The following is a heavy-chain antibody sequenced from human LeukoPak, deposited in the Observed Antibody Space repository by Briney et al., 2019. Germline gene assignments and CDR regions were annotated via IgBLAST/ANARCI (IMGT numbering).Heavy chain of an antibody. Sequence: SETLSLTCTASGGSFSGYYWSWIRQPPGKGLEWIGEINHSGSTYYNPSLKTRVIISVDTSKNQFSLRLSSVIAADTAVYYCARGGGHSAYNYYYMDVWGKGTTVTVSS. CDR2: INHSGST. CDR3: ARGGGHSAYNYYYMDV. D-gene: IGHD5-12*01. V-gene: IGHV4-34*01. CDR1: GGSFSGYY. J-gene: IGHJ6*03.